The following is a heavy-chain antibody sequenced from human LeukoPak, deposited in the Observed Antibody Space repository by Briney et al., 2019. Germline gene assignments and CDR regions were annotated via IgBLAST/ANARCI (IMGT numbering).Heavy chain of an antibody. V-gene: IGHV4-39*07. J-gene: IGHJ4*02. CDR1: GGSISSSSYY. D-gene: IGHD4-17*01. CDR2: IYYSGST. Sequence: PSETLSLTCTVSGGSISSSSYYWGWIRQPPGKGLEWIGSIYYSGSTNYNPSLKSRVTISVDTSKNQFSLKLSSVTAADTAVYYCARAVTDYGDLYHFDYWGQGTLVTVSS. CDR3: ARAVTDYGDLYHFDY.